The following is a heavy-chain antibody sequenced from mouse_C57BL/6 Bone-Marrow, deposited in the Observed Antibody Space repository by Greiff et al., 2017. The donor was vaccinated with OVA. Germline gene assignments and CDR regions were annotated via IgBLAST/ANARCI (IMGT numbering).Heavy chain of an antibody. CDR3: ARRDYSNWYFDV. Sequence: VQLQQPGAELVMPGASVKLSCKASGYTFTSYWMPWVKQRPGQGLEWIGEIDPSDSYTNYNQKFKGKSTLTVDKSSSTAYMQLSSLTSEDSAVEYCARRDYSNWYFDVWGTGTTVTVSS. CDR2: IDPSDSYT. J-gene: IGHJ1*03. V-gene: IGHV1-69*01. CDR1: GYTFTSYW. D-gene: IGHD2-5*01.